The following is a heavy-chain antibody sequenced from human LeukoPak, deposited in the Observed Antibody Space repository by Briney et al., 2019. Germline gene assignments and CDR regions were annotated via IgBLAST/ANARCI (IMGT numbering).Heavy chain of an antibody. CDR1: GYTFTGYY. J-gene: IGHJ3*02. V-gene: IGHV1-2*02. Sequence: GASVKVSCKASGYTFTGYYMHWVRQAPGQGLEWMGWINPNSGGTYYAQRFQGRVTMTRDTSISTAYMELSRLRSDDTAVFYCAREDCSGGSCYSLSLTPVFHVFDIWGQGTMVTVSS. CDR3: AREDCSGGSCYSLSLTPVFHVFDI. D-gene: IGHD2-15*01. CDR2: INPNSGGT.